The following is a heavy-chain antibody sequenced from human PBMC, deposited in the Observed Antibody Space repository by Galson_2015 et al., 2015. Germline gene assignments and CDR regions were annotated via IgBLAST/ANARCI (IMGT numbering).Heavy chain of an antibody. D-gene: IGHD5-12*01. CDR2: LKHDGSDK. V-gene: IGHV3-7*01. CDR1: GFTFNTSW. J-gene: IGHJ4*02. CDR3: ARFDGYSGYDYFDY. Sequence: SLRLSCAASGFTFNTSWMSWVRQAHGKGQDWAAYLKHDGSDKYYVDSVKGRFTISRDSAKNSLYLQMNSLRAEDTAVYYCARFDGYSGYDYFDYWGQGTLVTVSS.